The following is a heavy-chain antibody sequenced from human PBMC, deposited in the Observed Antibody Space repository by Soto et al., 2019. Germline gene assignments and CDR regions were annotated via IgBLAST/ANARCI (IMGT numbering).Heavy chain of an antibody. CDR2: IWYDGSNK. CDR1: GFTVSSYA. V-gene: IGHV3-33*08. Sequence: PGGSLRLSCAASGFTVSSYAMHGVRQAPGKGLEWVAVIWYDGSNKYYADSVKGRFTISRDNSKNTLYLQMNSLRAEDTAVYYCARVGSKRASDYWGQGTLVTVSS. J-gene: IGHJ4*02. CDR3: ARVGSKRASDY.